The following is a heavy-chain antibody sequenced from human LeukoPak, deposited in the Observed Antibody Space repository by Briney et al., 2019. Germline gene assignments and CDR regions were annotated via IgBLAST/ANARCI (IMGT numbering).Heavy chain of an antibody. Sequence: SQTLSLTCTVSGGSISSGGYYWSWIRQHPGKGLEWIGYIYYSGSTYYNPSLKSRVTISVDTSKHQFSLKLSSVTAADTAVYYCARWSSGYYYFDYWGQGTLVTVSS. V-gene: IGHV4-31*03. CDR2: IYYSGST. CDR3: ARWSSGYYYFDY. J-gene: IGHJ4*02. CDR1: GGSISSGGYY. D-gene: IGHD3-22*01.